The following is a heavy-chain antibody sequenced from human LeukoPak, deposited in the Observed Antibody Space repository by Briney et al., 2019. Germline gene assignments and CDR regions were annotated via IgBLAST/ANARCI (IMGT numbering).Heavy chain of an antibody. CDR2: INPNSGGT. J-gene: IGHJ4*02. CDR3: ARVGYYDSSGYGY. Sequence: ASVKVSCKASGGTFSSYVINWVRQAPGQGLEWMGWINPNSGGTNYAQKFQGRVTMTRGTSISTAYMELSRLRSDDTAVYYCARVGYYDSSGYGYWGQGTLVTVSS. CDR1: GGTFSSYV. V-gene: IGHV1-2*02. D-gene: IGHD3-22*01.